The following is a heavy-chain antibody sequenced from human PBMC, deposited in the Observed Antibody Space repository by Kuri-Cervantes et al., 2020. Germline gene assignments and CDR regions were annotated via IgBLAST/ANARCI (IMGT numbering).Heavy chain of an antibody. Sequence: GESLKISCAASGFTFSSYGMHWVRQAPGKGLEWVAVIWYDGSNKYYADSVKGRFTISRDNAKNSLYLQMNSLRAEDTALYYCAKDLNGSPVDYWGQGTLVTVSS. J-gene: IGHJ4*02. CDR2: IWYDGSNK. D-gene: IGHD2-8*01. CDR1: GFTFSSYG. V-gene: IGHV3-33*03. CDR3: AKDLNGSPVDY.